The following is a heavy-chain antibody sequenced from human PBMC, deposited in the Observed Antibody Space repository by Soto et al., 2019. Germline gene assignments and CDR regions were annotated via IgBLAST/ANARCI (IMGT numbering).Heavy chain of an antibody. CDR3: ARHGPDAMVRGVLPTGYYGMDV. J-gene: IGHJ6*02. D-gene: IGHD3-10*01. Sequence: LGESLKISCKGSGYSFTSYWIGWVRQMPGKGLEWMGIIYPGDSDTRYSPSFQGQVTISADKSISTAYLQWSSLKASDTAMYYCARHGPDAMVRGVLPTGYYGMDVWGQGTTVTVSS. CDR2: IYPGDSDT. CDR1: GYSFTSYW. V-gene: IGHV5-51*01.